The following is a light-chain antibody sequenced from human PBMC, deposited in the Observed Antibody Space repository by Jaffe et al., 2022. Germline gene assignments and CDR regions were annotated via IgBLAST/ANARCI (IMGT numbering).Light chain of an antibody. CDR1: SIDFGTYDL. Sequence: QSGLTQPASVSGSPGRSVTISCTGTSIDFGTYDLVSWYQQFPGQAPKLIIYEVTKRPSGISTRFSASKSGNTASLTISGLQAEDEADYYCCSSAGGPTPVLLFGGGTKLTV. J-gene: IGLJ2*01. V-gene: IGLV2-23*02. CDR3: CSSAGGPTPVLL. CDR2: EVT.